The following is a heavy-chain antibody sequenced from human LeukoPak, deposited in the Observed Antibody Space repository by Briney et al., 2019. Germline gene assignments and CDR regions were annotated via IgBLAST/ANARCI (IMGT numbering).Heavy chain of an antibody. CDR2: ISSSGSTI. D-gene: IGHD3-9*01. V-gene: IGHV3-11*04. J-gene: IGHJ4*02. CDR3: ARDTVLTGYYYFDY. Sequence: TGGSLRLPCAASGFTFSDYYMSWIRQAPGKGLEWVSYISSSGSTIYYADSVKGRFTISRDNAKNSLYLQMNSLRAEDTAVYYCARDTVLTGYYYFDYWGQGTLVTVSS. CDR1: GFTFSDYY.